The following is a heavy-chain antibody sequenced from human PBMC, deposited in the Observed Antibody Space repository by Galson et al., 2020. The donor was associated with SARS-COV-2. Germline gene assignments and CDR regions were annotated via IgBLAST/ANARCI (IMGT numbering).Heavy chain of an antibody. CDR3: ARTTVAGMGSDY. CDR1: GLSLSTIGTC. J-gene: IGHJ4*02. D-gene: IGHD6-19*01. Sequence: APTLVKPSHTLTLTCTFSGLSLSTIGTCVSWIRQPPGKSLEWLARIDRADDKYSSTSLKTRLTISKDTSKNQVVLTMTNMDPVDTATYYCARTTVAGMGSDYWGQGTLVTVSS. CDR2: IDRADDK. V-gene: IGHV2-70*11.